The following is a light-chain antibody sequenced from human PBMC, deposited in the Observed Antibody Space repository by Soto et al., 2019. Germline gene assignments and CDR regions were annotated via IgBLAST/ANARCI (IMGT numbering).Light chain of an antibody. CDR1: QNINSF. V-gene: IGKV1-39*01. Sequence: DIQMTQSPSSLSASVGDTVTITCRASQNINSFLNWYQQKPGQAPNLLIYAASTLQSGVPSRFSRSGSGTHFTLTISSLQPEDFATYYCQQGYSTLTFGGGTKVDIK. CDR2: AAS. CDR3: QQGYSTLT. J-gene: IGKJ4*01.